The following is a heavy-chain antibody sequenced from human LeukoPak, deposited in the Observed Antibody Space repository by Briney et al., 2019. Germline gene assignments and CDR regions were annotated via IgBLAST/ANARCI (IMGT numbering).Heavy chain of an antibody. V-gene: IGHV4-4*07. CDR1: GGSLSDQF. Sequence: KPSETLSLTCTVYGGSLSDQFWTWIRQPAGKGLEWIGRIRWGTAYYNPSLESRVIIALDTSNNQFSLKVTSVTAADTAVYYCARGTERTRISGYYSFDYWGRGILVTVSS. D-gene: IGHD5-12*01. CDR3: ARGTERTRISGYYSFDY. CDR2: IRWGTA. J-gene: IGHJ4*02.